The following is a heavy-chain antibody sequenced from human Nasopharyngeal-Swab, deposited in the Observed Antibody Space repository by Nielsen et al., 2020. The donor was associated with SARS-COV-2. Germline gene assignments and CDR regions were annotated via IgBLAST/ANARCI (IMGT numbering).Heavy chain of an antibody. D-gene: IGHD6-19*01. CDR3: ARDRKQWLVYYYYGMDV. J-gene: IGHJ6*02. CDR2: IYYSGST. Sequence: GSLRLSCTVSGGSISSSSYYWGWIRQPPGKGLEWIGSIYYSGSTYYNPSLKSRVTISVDTSKNQFSLKLSSVTAADTAVYYCARDRKQWLVYYYYGMDVRGQGTTVTVSS. CDR1: GGSISSSSYY. V-gene: IGHV4-39*07.